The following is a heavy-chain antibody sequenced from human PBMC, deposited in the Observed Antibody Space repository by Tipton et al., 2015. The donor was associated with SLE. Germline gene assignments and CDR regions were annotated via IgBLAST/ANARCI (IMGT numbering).Heavy chain of an antibody. D-gene: IGHD5-12*01. CDR3: ARRHYSGPFDS. J-gene: IGHJ4*02. V-gene: IGHV4-39*07. CDR1: DGSIRSTNYY. Sequence: TLSLTCTVSDGSIRSTNYYWGWIRQPPGEGLEWIGSIFYTGSTYYNPSLKSRVSFSIDTSKHQFSLKLNSVTAADTAVYYCARRHYSGPFDSWGQGTLVTVS. CDR2: IFYTGST.